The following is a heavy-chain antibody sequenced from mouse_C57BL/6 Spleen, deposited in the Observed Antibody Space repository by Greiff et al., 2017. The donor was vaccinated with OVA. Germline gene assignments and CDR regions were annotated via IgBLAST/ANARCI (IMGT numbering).Heavy chain of an antibody. CDR1: GFTFSSYG. Sequence: EVQRVESGGDLVKPGGSLKLSCAASGFTFSSYGMSWVRQTPDKRLEWVATISSGGSYTYYPDSVKGRFTISRDNAKNTLYLQMSSLKADDTSMYDCARGGVLRSLFAYWGQGTLVTVSA. CDR2: ISSGGSYT. V-gene: IGHV5-6*01. CDR3: ARGGVLRSLFAY. J-gene: IGHJ3*01. D-gene: IGHD1-1*01.